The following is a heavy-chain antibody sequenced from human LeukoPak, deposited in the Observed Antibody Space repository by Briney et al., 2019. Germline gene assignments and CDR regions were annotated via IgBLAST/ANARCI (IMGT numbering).Heavy chain of an antibody. CDR3: ARRALGNYDY. CDR1: GGSISSSSYY. Sequence: KTSETLSLTCTVSGGSISSSSYYWGWIRQSPGKGLEWIGSIYYSGSTYYNPSLKSRVTISVDTSKNQFSLKLSSVTAADAAVYYCARRALGNYDYWGQGTLVTVSS. J-gene: IGHJ4*02. D-gene: IGHD4-11*01. V-gene: IGHV4-39*01. CDR2: IYYSGST.